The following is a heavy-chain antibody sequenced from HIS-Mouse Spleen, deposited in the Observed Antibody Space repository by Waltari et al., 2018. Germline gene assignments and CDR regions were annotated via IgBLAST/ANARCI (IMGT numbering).Heavy chain of an antibody. CDR1: GGSISSSSYY. V-gene: IGHV4-39*07. Sequence: QLQLQESGPGLVKPSETLSLTCTVSGGSISSSSYYWGWIRQPPGKGLEWIGSIYYSGETNCHPSPQSRVTISVDTSKNQFSLKLSSVTAADTAVYYWAREIPYSSSWYDWYFDLWGRGTLVTVSS. CDR3: AREIPYSSSWYDWYFDL. CDR2: IYYSGET. J-gene: IGHJ2*01. D-gene: IGHD6-13*01.